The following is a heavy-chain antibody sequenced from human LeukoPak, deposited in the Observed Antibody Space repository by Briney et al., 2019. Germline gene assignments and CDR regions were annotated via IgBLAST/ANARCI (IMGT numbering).Heavy chain of an antibody. D-gene: IGHD3-22*01. J-gene: IGHJ4*02. V-gene: IGHV1-18*01. CDR1: GYTFTSYG. CDR2: ISAYNGNT. Sequence: ASVKVSCKASGYTFTSYGISWVRQAPGQGLEWMGWISAYNGNTNYAQKLQGRVTMTTDTSTSTAYMELRSLRSDDTAVDYCARTYYYDSSGYYYVPFDYWGQGTLVTVSS. CDR3: ARTYYYDSSGYYYVPFDY.